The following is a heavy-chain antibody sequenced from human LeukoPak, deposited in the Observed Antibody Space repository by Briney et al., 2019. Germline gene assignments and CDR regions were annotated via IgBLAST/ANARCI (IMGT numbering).Heavy chain of an antibody. J-gene: IGHJ5*02. Sequence: ASVKVSCTASGYTFTNYYMHWVRQAPGQGLEWMGIINPSGGSTSYAQRFQGRVTMTRDTSTSTVYMELSSLRSEDTVVYYCARDILSGDTLTFYDYVWGSYRKRTSWFDPWGQGTLVTVSS. D-gene: IGHD3-16*02. CDR2: INPSGGST. CDR3: ARDILSGDTLTFYDYVWGSYRKRTSWFDP. V-gene: IGHV1-46*01. CDR1: GYTFTNYY.